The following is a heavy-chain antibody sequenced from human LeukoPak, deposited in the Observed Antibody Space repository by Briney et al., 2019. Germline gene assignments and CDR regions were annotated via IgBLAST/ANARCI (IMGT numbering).Heavy chain of an antibody. J-gene: IGHJ4*02. Sequence: PGASLRLSCAASGFTFSSYAMSWVRQAPGKGLEWVSAISGSGGSTYYSDSVKGRFTISRDNSKNTLYLQMNSLRAEDTAVYYCAKETYYDFWSGYSGYWGQGTLVTVSS. V-gene: IGHV3-23*01. CDR3: AKETYYDFWSGYSGY. CDR2: ISGSGGST. D-gene: IGHD3-3*01. CDR1: GFTFSSYA.